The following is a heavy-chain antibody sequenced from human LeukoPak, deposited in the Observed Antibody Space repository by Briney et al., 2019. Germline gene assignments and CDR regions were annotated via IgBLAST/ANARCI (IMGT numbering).Heavy chain of an antibody. CDR2: IKQDGSEK. Sequence: GGSLRLSCAASGFTFSSYWMSWVRQAPGKGLEWVANIKQDGSEKYYVDSVKGRFTISRDNAKNSLYLRMNSLRAEDTAVYYCARKSGYYVYDFDYWGQGTLVTVSS. V-gene: IGHV3-7*01. CDR3: ARKSGYYVYDFDY. D-gene: IGHD3-3*01. CDR1: GFTFSSYW. J-gene: IGHJ4*02.